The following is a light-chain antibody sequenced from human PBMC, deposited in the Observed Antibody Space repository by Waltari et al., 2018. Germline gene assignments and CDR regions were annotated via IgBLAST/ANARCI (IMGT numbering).Light chain of an antibody. V-gene: IGKV3-20*01. Sequence: EIVLTQSPGTLSLSPGTRATLSCRASQSVGRSLAWYQQKPGQPPRLLIYGASNRAPGIPDRFSGSGSGTDVSLTISRLEPEEFGLYSCQHYVRLPATFGQGTKVEIK. CDR3: QHYVRLPAT. J-gene: IGKJ1*01. CDR2: GAS. CDR1: QSVGRS.